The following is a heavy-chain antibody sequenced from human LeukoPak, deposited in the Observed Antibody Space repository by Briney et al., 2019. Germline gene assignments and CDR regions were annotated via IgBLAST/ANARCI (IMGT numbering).Heavy chain of an antibody. Sequence: ASVKVSCKASGGTFSRYAISWVRQAPGQGLEWMGRNIPILGITNYAQKFQGRVTITADKSTSTAYMELSSLRSEDTAVYYCARDKQWPTRYWFDPWGQGTLVTVSS. CDR1: GGTFSRYA. D-gene: IGHD6-19*01. CDR3: ARDKQWPTRYWFDP. J-gene: IGHJ5*02. V-gene: IGHV1-69*04. CDR2: NIPILGIT.